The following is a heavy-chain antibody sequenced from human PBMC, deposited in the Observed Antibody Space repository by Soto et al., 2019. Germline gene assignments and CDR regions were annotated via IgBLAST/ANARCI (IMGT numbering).Heavy chain of an antibody. V-gene: IGHV4-59*08. CDR3: ARFTHYYFDY. CDR1: GGSLSNSY. Sequence: SETLSLTCTVSGGSLSNSYWSWIRQPPGKGLEWIGYIYYSGNTIYNPSLKSRVTMSVDTPKNQFSLNLSSVTAADTAMYFCARFTHYYFDYWGQGTLVTVSS. CDR2: IYYSGNT. J-gene: IGHJ4*02.